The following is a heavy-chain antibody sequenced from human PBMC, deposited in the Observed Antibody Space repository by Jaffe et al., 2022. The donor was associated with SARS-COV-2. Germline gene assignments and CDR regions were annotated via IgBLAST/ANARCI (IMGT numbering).Heavy chain of an antibody. CDR2: ISPESGNT. D-gene: IGHD3-3*01. CDR3: ARDRTKNFDFWSPPPGVMDV. Sequence: QVQLVQSGAEVKKPGASVKVSCKASGYTFTGYYIHWVRQAPGQGLEWMGWISPESGNTKYAQKFQDRVTMTRDTSMSTAYMDLSSLRSDDTAVYYCARDRTKNFDFWSPPPGVMDVWGQGTTVTVSS. CDR1: GYTFTGYY. J-gene: IGHJ6*02. V-gene: IGHV1-2*02.